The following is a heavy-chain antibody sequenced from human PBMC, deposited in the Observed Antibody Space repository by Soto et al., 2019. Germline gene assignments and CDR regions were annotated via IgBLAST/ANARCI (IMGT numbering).Heavy chain of an antibody. D-gene: IGHD5-12*01. J-gene: IGHJ5*02. Sequence: PSETLSLTCAVYVGSFSGYQWTWIRQTPEKGLEWIGEINDSGNINYNPSLKSRVTILVDTAKKQFPLKLSSVTAADTAVYYCARKVEFGYDFPNWFDPWGQGTLVTVSS. CDR1: VGSFSGYQ. V-gene: IGHV4-34*01. CDR3: ARKVEFGYDFPNWFDP. CDR2: INDSGNI.